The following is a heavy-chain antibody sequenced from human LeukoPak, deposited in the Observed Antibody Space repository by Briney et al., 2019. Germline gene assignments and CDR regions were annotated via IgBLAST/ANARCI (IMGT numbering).Heavy chain of an antibody. CDR3: ASEDYYDSSGYYPY. V-gene: IGHV3-30*14. CDR1: GFLFSSYA. Sequence: PGRSLRLSCAASGFLFSSYAIHWVRQAPGKGLEWVAVISYDGSNKNYADSVKGRFIISRDNSKNTLYLQMNSLRAEDTAVYYCASEDYYDSSGYYPYWGQGTLVTVSS. J-gene: IGHJ4*02. D-gene: IGHD3-22*01. CDR2: ISYDGSNK.